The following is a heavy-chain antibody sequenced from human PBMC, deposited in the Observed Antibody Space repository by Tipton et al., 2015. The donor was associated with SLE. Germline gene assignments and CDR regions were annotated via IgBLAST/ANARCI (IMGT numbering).Heavy chain of an antibody. CDR2: ISGTADSSDRK. Sequence: VQLVQSGGGLVQRGGSLRLSCTASGFTFSRYAMTWVRQAPGKGLEWVSVISGTADSSDRKYYSDSVKGRFTISRANSRNTLYLQMNSLRAEDTAVYYCAKGGSYYDYWGQGALVTVSS. CDR1: GFTFSRYA. J-gene: IGHJ4*02. CDR3: AKGGSYYDY. V-gene: IGHV3-23*04. D-gene: IGHD3-16*01.